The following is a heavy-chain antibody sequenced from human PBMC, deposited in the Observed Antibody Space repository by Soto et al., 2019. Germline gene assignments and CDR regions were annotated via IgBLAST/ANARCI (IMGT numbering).Heavy chain of an antibody. J-gene: IGHJ3*02. Sequence: QVQLQESGPGLVKPSETLSLTCTVSGGSISSSYWSWIRQPPGKGLEWIGYIYYSGSTNYNPSLKSRVTISVDTSKNQFSLKLSSVTAADTAVYYCARGLCSWYTFGAFDSWGQGTMVTVSS. CDR3: ARGLCSWYTFGAFDS. CDR2: IYYSGST. D-gene: IGHD6-13*01. CDR1: GGSISSSY. V-gene: IGHV4-59*01.